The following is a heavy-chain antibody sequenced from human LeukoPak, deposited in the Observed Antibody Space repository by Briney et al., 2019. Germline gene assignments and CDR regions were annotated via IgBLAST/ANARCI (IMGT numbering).Heavy chain of an antibody. CDR2: ISSSSSYI. CDR3: AMERDMEPFDY. CDR1: GFTFSSYS. V-gene: IGHV3-21*01. D-gene: IGHD1-1*01. J-gene: IGHJ4*02. Sequence: GGSLRLSCAASGFTFSSYSMNWVRQAPGKGLEWVSSISSSSSYIYYADSVKGRFTISRDNAKNLLYLQMNSLRAEDTAVYYCAMERDMEPFDYWGQGTLVTVSS.